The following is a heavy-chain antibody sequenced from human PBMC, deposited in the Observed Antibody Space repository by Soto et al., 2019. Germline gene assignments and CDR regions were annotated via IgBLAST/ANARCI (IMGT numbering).Heavy chain of an antibody. CDR1: GGSFSGYY. CDR3: ARGGSRIVVVTYWHYFDY. Sequence: QVQLQESGPGLVKPSETLSLTCAVYGGSFSGYYWSWIRQPPGKGLEWIGEINHSGSTNYNPSLKSRVTISVDTSKNQFSLKLSSVTAADTAVYYCARGGSRIVVVTYWHYFDYWGQGTLVTVSS. V-gene: IGHV4-34*01. CDR2: INHSGST. D-gene: IGHD3-22*01. J-gene: IGHJ4*02.